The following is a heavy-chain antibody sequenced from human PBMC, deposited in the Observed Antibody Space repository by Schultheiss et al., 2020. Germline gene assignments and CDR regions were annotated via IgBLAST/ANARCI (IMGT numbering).Heavy chain of an antibody. V-gene: IGHV1-46*02. Sequence: ASVKVFCKASGYTFNNYFIHWVRQAPAQGLEWMGLFHPAAVDTLYAQKFRDRVTMTRDTSTGTVYMDLSGLTSDDTAVYFCAREAPGAHNFDYWGQGTLVTVSS. CDR3: AREAPGAHNFDY. CDR2: FHPAAVDT. D-gene: IGHD6-6*01. CDR1: GYTFNNYF. J-gene: IGHJ4*02.